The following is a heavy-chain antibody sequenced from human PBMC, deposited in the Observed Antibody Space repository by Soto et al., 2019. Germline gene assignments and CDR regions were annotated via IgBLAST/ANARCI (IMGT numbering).Heavy chain of an antibody. Sequence: RRIRKNKGKGLEWIGYIYYSGSTNYNPSLKSRVTISVDTSKNQFSLKLSSVTAADTAVYYCAREECSSTSCYPPAGWFDPWGQGTLVTVSS. V-gene: IGHV4-59*01. CDR3: AREECSSTSCYPPAGWFDP. CDR2: IYYSGST. J-gene: IGHJ5*02. D-gene: IGHD2-2*01.